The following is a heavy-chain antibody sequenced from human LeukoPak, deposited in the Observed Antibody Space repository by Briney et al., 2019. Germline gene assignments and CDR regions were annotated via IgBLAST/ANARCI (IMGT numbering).Heavy chain of an antibody. CDR2: IYYNGYT. CDR1: GGSISSYY. V-gene: IGHV4-59*08. CDR3: ARHPSSGWYPFWDY. D-gene: IGHD6-19*01. Sequence: SETLSLTCTVSGGSISSYYWSWIRQPPGKGLEWNGYIYYNGYTDYNPSLKSRVTISVDTSKNQFSLNLSSVTAADTAAYYCARHPSSGWYPFWDYWGQGTLVTVSS. J-gene: IGHJ4*02.